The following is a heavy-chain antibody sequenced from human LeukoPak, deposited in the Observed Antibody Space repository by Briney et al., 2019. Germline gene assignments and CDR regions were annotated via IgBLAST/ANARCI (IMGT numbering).Heavy chain of an antibody. J-gene: IGHJ4*02. CDR3: ARGEEKATITALDS. Sequence: GGSLRLSCAASGFTFSNYDMHWVRQAPGKGLEWLSAISSSSSYTYYADSIKGRFTISRDNAENSLYLQMNSLRAVDTAVYFCARGEEKATITALDSWGQGTLVTVSS. V-gene: IGHV3-21*01. D-gene: IGHD5-24*01. CDR1: GFTFSNYD. CDR2: ISSSSSYT.